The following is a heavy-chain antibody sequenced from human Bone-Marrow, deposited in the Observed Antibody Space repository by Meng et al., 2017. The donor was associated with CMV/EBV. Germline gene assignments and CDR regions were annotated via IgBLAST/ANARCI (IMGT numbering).Heavy chain of an antibody. V-gene: IGHV3-74*01. CDR2: INPDGSST. CDR3: AGRDLWSGYDD. CDR1: GFMFSTYW. Sequence: GGSLRLSCAASGFMFSTYWMHWVRQAAGKGLVWVSRINPDGSSTSYADSVKGRFTVSRDNAKNTLYLQMNSLRDEDTAVYYCAGRDLWSGYDDWGQGTLVTVSS. J-gene: IGHJ4*02. D-gene: IGHD3-3*01.